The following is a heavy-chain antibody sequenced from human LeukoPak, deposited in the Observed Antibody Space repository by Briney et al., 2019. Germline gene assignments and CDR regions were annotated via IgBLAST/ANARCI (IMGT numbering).Heavy chain of an antibody. Sequence: SETLSLTCTVSGGSISSYYWSWIRQPPGKGLEWIGYIYYSGSTNYNPSLKSRVTISVDTSKNQFSLKLSSVTAADTAVYYCAATYYYDSSGQQVDYWGQGTLVTVSS. V-gene: IGHV4-59*12. D-gene: IGHD3-22*01. CDR3: AATYYYDSSGQQVDY. CDR1: GGSISSYY. CDR2: IYYSGST. J-gene: IGHJ4*02.